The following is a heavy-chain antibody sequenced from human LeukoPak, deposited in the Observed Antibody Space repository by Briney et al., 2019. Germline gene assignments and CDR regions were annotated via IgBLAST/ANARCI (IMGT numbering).Heavy chain of an antibody. CDR2: ISYDASNK. CDR1: GFTFSSYA. J-gene: IGHJ4*02. D-gene: IGHD6-13*01. CDR3: ARSPLKGAAGTFYYFDY. Sequence: PGGSLRLSCAASGFTFSSYAMSWVRQAPGKGLEWVAVISYDASNKYYADSVKGRFTISRDNSKNTLYLQMNSLRAEDTAVYYCARSPLKGAAGTFYYFDYWGQGTLVTVSS. V-gene: IGHV3-30-3*01.